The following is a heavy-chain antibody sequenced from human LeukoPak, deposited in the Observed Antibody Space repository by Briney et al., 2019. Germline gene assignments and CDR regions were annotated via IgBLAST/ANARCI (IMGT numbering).Heavy chain of an antibody. J-gene: IGHJ4*02. Sequence: GASVKVSCKASGYTFTDYCVHWVRQAPGQGLEWMGWINPNTGGTNYAQKFQGRVTMTRDTSISTAYMELSRLRSDDTAVYYCARELGYCSSTSCPLYYYWGQGTLVAVSS. CDR2: INPNTGGT. CDR1: GYTFTDYC. CDR3: ARELGYCSSTSCPLYYY. D-gene: IGHD2-2*01. V-gene: IGHV1-2*02.